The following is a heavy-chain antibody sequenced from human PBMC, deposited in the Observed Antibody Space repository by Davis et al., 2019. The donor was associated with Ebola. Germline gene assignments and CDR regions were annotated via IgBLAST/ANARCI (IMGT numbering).Heavy chain of an antibody. V-gene: IGHV1-58*02. CDR2: IVVGSGNT. J-gene: IGHJ4*01. CDR3: AASAGTVGKFDY. CDR1: GFTFSSSA. D-gene: IGHD4-17*01. Sequence: SVKVSCKASGFTFSSSAMQWVRRARGQRLEWIGWIVVGSGNTNYAQKFQGRVTINRDVSTSTSYLDLSNLGSEDTAVYYCAASAGTVGKFDYWGQGSLVTVSS.